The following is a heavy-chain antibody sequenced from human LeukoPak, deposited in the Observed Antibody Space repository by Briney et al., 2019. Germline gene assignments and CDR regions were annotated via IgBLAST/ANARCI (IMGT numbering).Heavy chain of an antibody. CDR1: GYTFTSYD. D-gene: IGHD2-2*01. CDR2: MNPNSGNT. J-gene: IGHJ3*02. V-gene: IGHV1-8*01. CDR3: ARCDRIVVVPAATVGDAFDI. Sequence: ASVKVSCKASGYTFTSYDINWVRQATGQGLEWMGWMNPNSGNTGYAQKFQGRVTMTRNTSISTAYMELSSLRSEDTAVYYCARCDRIVVVPAATVGDAFDIWSQGTMVTVSS.